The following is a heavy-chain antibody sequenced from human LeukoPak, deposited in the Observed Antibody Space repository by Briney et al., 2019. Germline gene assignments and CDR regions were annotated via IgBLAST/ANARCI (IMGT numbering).Heavy chain of an antibody. CDR3: AKDSGSVGVSLL. J-gene: IGHJ4*02. D-gene: IGHD1-26*01. CDR2: ISGSGGST. V-gene: IGHV3-23*01. Sequence: GGSLRLSCAASGFPFSDYGMYWVRQAPGKGLEWVSAISGSGGSTYYADSVKGRFTISRDNSNNTLYLQMSGLRAEDTAVYYCAKDSGSVGVSLLWGRGTLVTVSS. CDR1: GFPFSDYG.